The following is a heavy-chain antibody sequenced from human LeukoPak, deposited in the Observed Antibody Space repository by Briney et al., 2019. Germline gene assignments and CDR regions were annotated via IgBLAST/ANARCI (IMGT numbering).Heavy chain of an antibody. CDR1: GFMFTSYW. CDR2: MNHDGSEK. D-gene: IGHD5/OR15-5a*01. V-gene: IGHV3-7*05. CDR3: ARVVVSTTNRFDP. Sequence: PGGSLRLSCAASGFMFTSYWMSWVRQAPGKGLEWVASMNHDGSEKYYVDSVKGRFTISRDNAKNSLYLQMNSLRAEDTAVYHCARVVVSTTNRFDPWGQGTLVTVSS. J-gene: IGHJ5*02.